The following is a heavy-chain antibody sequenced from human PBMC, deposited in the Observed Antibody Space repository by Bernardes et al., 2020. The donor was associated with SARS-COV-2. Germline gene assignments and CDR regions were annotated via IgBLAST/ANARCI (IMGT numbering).Heavy chain of an antibody. V-gene: IGHV3-23*01. CDR2: LHNDAETT. D-gene: IGHD4-17*01. CDR1: GFIFSNYA. J-gene: IGHJ4*02. Sequence: GGSLRLSCAASGFIFSNYAMSWVRQAPGKGLEWVSTLHNDAETTQFADSVKGRFTISRDNSKNTLYLHMDSLRVEDTALYHCAKFRGHPVQEYHFDYWGQGILVTVSP. CDR3: AKFRGHPVQEYHFDY.